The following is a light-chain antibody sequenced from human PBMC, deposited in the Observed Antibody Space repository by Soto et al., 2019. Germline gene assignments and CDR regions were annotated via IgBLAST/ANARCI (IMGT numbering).Light chain of an antibody. CDR2: GAS. CDR3: QQYDNWPWT. CDR1: QSISDT. V-gene: IGKV3-15*01. J-gene: IGKJ1*01. Sequence: EIKMTQSPATLSVSPGGRPTLSCRASQSISDTLAWYQQKPGQAPRLLIHGASTRATGFPARFSGSGSGTDFTLTISSLQSEDSAVYYCQQYDNWPWTFGQGSKVDIK.